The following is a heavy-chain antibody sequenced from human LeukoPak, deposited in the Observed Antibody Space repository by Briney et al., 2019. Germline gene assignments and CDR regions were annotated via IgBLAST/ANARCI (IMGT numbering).Heavy chain of an antibody. V-gene: IGHV1-2*02. CDR2: INPNSGGT. CDR3: ARDAKLVRYSSRWYRGFDY. Sequence: ASVKVSCKASGYTFTGYYMHWVRQAPGQGLEWMGWINPNSGGTNYAQKFQGRVTMTRDTSISTAYMELSRLRSDDTAVYYCARDAKLVRYSSRWYRGFDYWGQGTLVTVSS. J-gene: IGHJ4*02. D-gene: IGHD6-19*01. CDR1: GYTFTGYY.